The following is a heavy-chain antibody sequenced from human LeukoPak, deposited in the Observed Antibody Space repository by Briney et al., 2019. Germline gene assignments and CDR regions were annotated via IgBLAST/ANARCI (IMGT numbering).Heavy chain of an antibody. CDR1: GYSISSGYY. D-gene: IGHD3-3*01. Sequence: SETLSLTCTVSGYSISSGYYWGWIRQPPGKGLEWIGSIYHSGSPYYNPSLKSRVTISVDTSKNQFSLKLSSVTAADTAVYYCARDVYDFWSGYFGQNYYYYYYMDVWGKGTTVTVSS. V-gene: IGHV4-38-2*02. CDR3: ARDVYDFWSGYFGQNYYYYYYMDV. CDR2: IYHSGSP. J-gene: IGHJ6*03.